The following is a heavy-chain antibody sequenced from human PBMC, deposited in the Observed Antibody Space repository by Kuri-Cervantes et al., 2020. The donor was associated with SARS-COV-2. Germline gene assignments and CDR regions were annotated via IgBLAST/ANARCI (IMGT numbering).Heavy chain of an antibody. V-gene: IGHV3-21*01. D-gene: IGHD6-13*01. CDR2: ISSSSSYI. Sequence: GGSLRLSCAASGFTFSSYSMNWVRQAPGKGLEWVSSISSSSSYIYYADSVKGRFAISRDNAKNSLYLQMNSLRAEDTAVYYCARDRAYSSSWRRTNWFDPWGRGTLVTVSS. CDR1: GFTFSSYS. CDR3: ARDRAYSSSWRRTNWFDP. J-gene: IGHJ5*02.